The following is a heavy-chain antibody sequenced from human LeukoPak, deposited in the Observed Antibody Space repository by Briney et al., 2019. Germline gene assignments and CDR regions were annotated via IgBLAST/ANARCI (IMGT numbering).Heavy chain of an antibody. V-gene: IGHV3-23*01. D-gene: IGHD5-12*01. CDR1: GFTFTDYY. Sequence: HAGGSLRLSCTASGFTFTDYYMTWIRQAPGKGLEWVSLIVASSGSTFYADSVKGRFTISRDSSKNTLYLQMNSLRAEDMAVYYCAKGAYDYIEMGYFDYWGQGTLVTVSS. CDR2: IVASSGST. J-gene: IGHJ4*02. CDR3: AKGAYDYIEMGYFDY.